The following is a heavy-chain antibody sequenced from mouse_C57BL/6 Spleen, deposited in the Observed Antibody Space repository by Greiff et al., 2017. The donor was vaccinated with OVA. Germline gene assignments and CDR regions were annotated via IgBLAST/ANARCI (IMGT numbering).Heavy chain of an antibody. J-gene: IGHJ4*01. V-gene: IGHV1-64*01. CDR1: GYTFTSYW. Sequence: QVQLKQPGAELVKPGASVKLSCKASGYTFTSYWMHWVKQRPGQGLEWIGMIHPNSGSTNYNEKFKSKATLTVDKSSSTAYMQLSSLTSEDSAVYYCARYDYGEGYAMDYWGQGTSVTVSS. CDR2: IHPNSGST. CDR3: ARYDYGEGYAMDY. D-gene: IGHD2-4*01.